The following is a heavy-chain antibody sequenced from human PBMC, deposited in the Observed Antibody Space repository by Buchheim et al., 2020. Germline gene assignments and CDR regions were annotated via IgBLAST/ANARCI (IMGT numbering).Heavy chain of an antibody. CDR3: ARVCLPRDSPDYYYYGMDV. V-gene: IGHV1-8*01. Sequence: QVQLVQSGAEVKKPGASVKVSCKASGYTFTSYDINWVRQATGQGLEWMGWMNPNSGNPGYAQKFQGRVTMNRNNSISTAYMELSSLRSEDTAVYYCARVCLPRDSPDYYYYGMDVWGQGTT. D-gene: IGHD3-3*01. CDR1: GYTFTSYD. J-gene: IGHJ6*02. CDR2: MNPNSGNP.